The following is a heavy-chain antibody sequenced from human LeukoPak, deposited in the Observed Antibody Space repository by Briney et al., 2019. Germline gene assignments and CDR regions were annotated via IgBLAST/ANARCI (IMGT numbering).Heavy chain of an antibody. Sequence: SETLSLTCTVSGGSISSSSYYWGWIRQPPGKGLEWVGSIYYSGSTYYNPSLKSRVTISVDTSKNQFSLKLSSVTAADTAVYYCARDRGTWNDDGFDYWGQGTLVTVSS. J-gene: IGHJ4*02. CDR2: IYYSGST. D-gene: IGHD1-1*01. CDR3: ARDRGTWNDDGFDY. CDR1: GGSISSSSYY. V-gene: IGHV4-39*07.